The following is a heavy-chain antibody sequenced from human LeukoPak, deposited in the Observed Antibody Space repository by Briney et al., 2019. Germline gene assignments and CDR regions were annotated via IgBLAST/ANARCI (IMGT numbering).Heavy chain of an antibody. CDR2: IYTSGST. J-gene: IGHJ5*02. D-gene: IGHD3-10*01. V-gene: IGHV4-4*09. CDR3: ATSSIYGSGSYHH. CDR1: GGSISSYY. Sequence: SETLSLTCTVSGGSISSYYWSWIRQPPGKGLEWIGYIYTSGSTNYNPSLKSRVTISVDTPKNQFSLKLSSVTAADTAVYYCATSSIYGSGSYHHWGQGTLVTVSS.